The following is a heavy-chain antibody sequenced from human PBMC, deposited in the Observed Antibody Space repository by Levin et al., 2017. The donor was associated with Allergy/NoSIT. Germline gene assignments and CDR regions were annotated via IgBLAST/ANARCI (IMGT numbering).Heavy chain of an antibody. Sequence: SVKVSCKASGGTFSSYAINWVRQAPGQGLEWMGGIIPIFGTANYAQNFQGRVTITADESTSTAYMELSSLRSEDTAVYYCATDGSGNLDAFDSWGQGTMVTVSS. J-gene: IGHJ3*02. CDR3: ATDGSGNLDAFDS. V-gene: IGHV1-69*13. D-gene: IGHD3-10*01. CDR2: IIPIFGTA. CDR1: GGTFSSYA.